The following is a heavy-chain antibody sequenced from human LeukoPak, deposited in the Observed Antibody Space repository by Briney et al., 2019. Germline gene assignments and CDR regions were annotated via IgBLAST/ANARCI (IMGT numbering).Heavy chain of an antibody. V-gene: IGHV3-7*01. J-gene: IGHJ3*02. CDR1: GYSFTSYW. Sequence: GESLKISCNGSGYSFTSYWIGWVRQAPGKGLEWVANIKQDGSEKYYVDSVKGRFTISRDNAKNSLYLQMNSLRAEDTAVYYCARMIVSGDAFDIWGQGTMVTVSS. CDR3: ARMIVSGDAFDI. D-gene: IGHD3-22*01. CDR2: IKQDGSEK.